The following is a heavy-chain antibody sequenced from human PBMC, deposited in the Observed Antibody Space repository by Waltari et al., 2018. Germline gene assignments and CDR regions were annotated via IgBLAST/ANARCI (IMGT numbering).Heavy chain of an antibody. V-gene: IGHV1-2*06. CDR2: INPNSGGT. Sequence: QVQLVQSGAEVPKPGASVKVSCTASGYTFTAYSMHWLRQAPGQGLEWMGRINPNSGGTNYAQKFHGRGTRTRDTSTSTAYMELSRLRSDDTAVYYWARVRRVFLALDYWGQGTLVTVSS. J-gene: IGHJ4*02. CDR1: GYTFTAYS. D-gene: IGHD2-15*01. CDR3: ARVRRVFLALDY.